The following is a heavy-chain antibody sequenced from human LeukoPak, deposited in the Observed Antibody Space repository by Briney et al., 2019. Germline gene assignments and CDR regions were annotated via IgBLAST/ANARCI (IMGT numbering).Heavy chain of an antibody. CDR2: INPSLHIP. CDR3: ARDPGSGYSFLYYFDY. V-gene: IGHV1-46*01. CDR1: GYTFSNYC. D-gene: IGHD5-18*01. J-gene: IGHJ4*02. Sequence: ASVKVSCKASGYTFSNYCMHWVRQAPGQGLEWLGIINPSLHIPIYAQTFQGRVTMTRDTSISTANMELSRLRFDDTAVYYCARDPGSGYSFLYYFDYWGQGTLVTVSS.